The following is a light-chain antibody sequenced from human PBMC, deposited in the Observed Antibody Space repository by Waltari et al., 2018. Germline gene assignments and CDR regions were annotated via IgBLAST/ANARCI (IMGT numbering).Light chain of an antibody. Sequence: DIQMTQSPSSVSASVGDRVTSTCRASQGISTWLAWYQQKPGKATKLLIYGASNLHSGVPSRFSGSGSGTDFTLTISSLQPEDFATYYCQQATSFPFTFGPGTKVDIK. V-gene: IGKV1-12*01. CDR2: GAS. CDR3: QQATSFPFT. J-gene: IGKJ3*01. CDR1: QGISTW.